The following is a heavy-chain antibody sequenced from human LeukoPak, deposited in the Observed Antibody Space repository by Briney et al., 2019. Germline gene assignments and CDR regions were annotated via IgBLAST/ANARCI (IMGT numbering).Heavy chain of an antibody. J-gene: IGHJ3*02. CDR3: AKELVVVAATDDAFDI. D-gene: IGHD2-15*01. Sequence: GGSLRLSCAASGFTFSSYAMSWVRQAPGKGLEWVSAISGSGGSTYYADSVKGRFTISRDNSKNTLYLQMNSLRAEDTAVYYCAKELVVVAATDDAFDIWGQGTMVTVSP. V-gene: IGHV3-23*01. CDR2: ISGSGGST. CDR1: GFTFSSYA.